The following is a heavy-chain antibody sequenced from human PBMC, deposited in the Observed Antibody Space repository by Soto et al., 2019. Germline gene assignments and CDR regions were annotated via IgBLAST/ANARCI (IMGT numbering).Heavy chain of an antibody. CDR3: ARRASIAARPGWFDP. Sequence: ASVKVSCKASGYTFTGYYMHWVRQAPGQGLEWMGWINPNSGGTNYAQKFQGWVTMTRDTSISTAYMELSRLRSDDTAVYYCARRASIAARPGWFDPWGQGTLVTVSS. CDR2: INPNSGGT. D-gene: IGHD6-6*01. J-gene: IGHJ5*02. CDR1: GYTFTGYY. V-gene: IGHV1-2*04.